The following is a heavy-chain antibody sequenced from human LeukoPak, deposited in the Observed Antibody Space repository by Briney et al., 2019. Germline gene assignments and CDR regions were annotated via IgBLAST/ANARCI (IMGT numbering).Heavy chain of an antibody. J-gene: IGHJ4*02. Sequence: GGSLRLSCAASGFTFSYYGMHWVRQAPGKGLGWVAAIRSDGSETFYAESVKGRLTVSRDQSKNTLYLQIDSLRVDDTALYYCARDSCNRPSCFDYWGQGTLVTVSS. V-gene: IGHV3-33*01. CDR1: GFTFSYYG. D-gene: IGHD2-2*01. CDR3: ARDSCNRPSCFDY. CDR2: IRSDGSET.